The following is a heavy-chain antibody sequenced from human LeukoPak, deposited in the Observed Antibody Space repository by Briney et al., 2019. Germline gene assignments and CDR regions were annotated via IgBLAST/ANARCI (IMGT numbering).Heavy chain of an antibody. CDR2: IYPGESDT. V-gene: IGHV5-51*01. D-gene: IGHD6-19*01. CDR3: ARTGYSSGWYGGFDI. J-gene: IGHJ3*02. Sequence: GESLKISCKGSGYNFPNYWIGWVRQMPGKGLEWMGIIYPGESDTRYSPSFQGLVTISADKSISTAYLQWSSLKASDTAMYYCARTGYSSGWYGGFDIWGQGTMVTVSS. CDR1: GYNFPNYW.